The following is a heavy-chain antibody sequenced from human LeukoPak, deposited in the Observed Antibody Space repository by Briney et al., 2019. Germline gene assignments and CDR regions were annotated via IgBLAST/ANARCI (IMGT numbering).Heavy chain of an antibody. CDR2: IYYSGST. V-gene: IGHV4-39*01. Sequence: SETLSLTCTVSNGSISSSPYYWGLVRQPPGKGLEWIGSIYYSGSTYYNPSLKSRVTISVDTSKNQFSLKLSSVTAADTAVYYCAGHGSGSYYRFDYWGQATLVIVSS. D-gene: IGHD3-10*01. J-gene: IGHJ4*02. CDR3: AGHGSGSYYRFDY. CDR1: NGSISSSPYY.